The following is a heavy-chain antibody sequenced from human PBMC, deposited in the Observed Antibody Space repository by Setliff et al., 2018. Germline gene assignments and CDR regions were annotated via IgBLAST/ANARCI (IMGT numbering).Heavy chain of an antibody. CDR1: GFTFRNYY. CDR2: IKSDGSHT. J-gene: IGHJ4*02. CDR3: ARGRYFESSSYYFPFDY. D-gene: IGHD3-22*01. Sequence: GGSLRLSCAASGFTFRNYYMHWVRQVPGKGLMWVSYIKSDGSHTAYADSVKGRFTISRDRSKNTVYLQMNRLRAEDTAVYYCARGRYFESSSYYFPFDYWGLGTLVTVSS. V-gene: IGHV3-74*01.